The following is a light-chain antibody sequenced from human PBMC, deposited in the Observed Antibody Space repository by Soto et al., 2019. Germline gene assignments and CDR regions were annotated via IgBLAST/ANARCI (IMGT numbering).Light chain of an antibody. CDR3: ISYTTSSTSYV. Sequence: QSVLTQPASVSGSPGQSITISCTGTSSDVGNYNLVSWYQQHPGKAPKLMIFEVSNRPSGVSNRFSGSKSGNTASLTISWLQAEDEADYYCISYTTSSTSYVFGTGTKLTVL. CDR2: EVS. V-gene: IGLV2-14*02. J-gene: IGLJ1*01. CDR1: SSDVGNYNL.